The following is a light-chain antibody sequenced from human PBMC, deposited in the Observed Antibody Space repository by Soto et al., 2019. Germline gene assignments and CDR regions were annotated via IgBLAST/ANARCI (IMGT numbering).Light chain of an antibody. Sequence: QSALTQPASVSGSPGQSITISCSGTRSDIGSYNYVAWYQQFPGKTPKLIIYEVTDRPSGVSNRFSGSKSGNTASLTISGLQAEDEAEYYCSSYTNINTRACVFGTGTKLTVL. CDR3: SSYTNINTRACV. J-gene: IGLJ1*01. V-gene: IGLV2-14*01. CDR1: RSDIGSYNY. CDR2: EVT.